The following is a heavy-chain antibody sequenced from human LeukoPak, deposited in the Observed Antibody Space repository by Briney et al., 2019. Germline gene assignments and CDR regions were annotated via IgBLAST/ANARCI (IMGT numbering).Heavy chain of an antibody. J-gene: IGHJ4*02. V-gene: IGHV4-59*12. Sequence: PSETLSLTCTVSGDSINGYFWSWIRQPPGKGLEWIGYIYYSGGTNYNPSLKSRVTISVDTSKNQFSLKLSSVSAADTAVYYCARDRPRGDWGAFDYWGQGTLVTVSS. CDR3: ARDRPRGDWGAFDY. CDR2: IYYSGGT. CDR1: GDSINGYF. D-gene: IGHD2-21*02.